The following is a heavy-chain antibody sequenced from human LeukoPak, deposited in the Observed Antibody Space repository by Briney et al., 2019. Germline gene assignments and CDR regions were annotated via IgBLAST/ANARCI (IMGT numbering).Heavy chain of an antibody. V-gene: IGHV1-69*06. Sequence: ASVKVSCKASGGTLSSYAVSWVRQAPGQGLEWMGGIIPIFGTANYAQKFQGRVTITADKSTSTAYMELSSLRSEDTAVYYCASIAGRFQYSSGWYTRKGAFDIWGQGTMVTVSS. J-gene: IGHJ3*02. CDR2: IIPIFGTA. CDR1: GGTLSSYA. D-gene: IGHD6-19*01. CDR3: ASIAGRFQYSSGWYTRKGAFDI.